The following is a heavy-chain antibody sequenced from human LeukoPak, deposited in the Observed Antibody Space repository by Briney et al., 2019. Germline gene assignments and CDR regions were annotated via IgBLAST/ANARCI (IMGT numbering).Heavy chain of an antibody. CDR3: ARVITMVRGVRQYYFDY. CDR1: GGIFSSYA. Sequence: ASVKVSCKASGGIFSSYAISWVRQAPGQGLEWMGGIIPIFGTANYAQKFQGRVTITTDESTSTAYMELSSLRSEDTAVYYCARVITMVRGVRQYYFDYWGQGTLVTVPS. CDR2: IIPIFGTA. V-gene: IGHV1-69*05. J-gene: IGHJ4*02. D-gene: IGHD3-10*01.